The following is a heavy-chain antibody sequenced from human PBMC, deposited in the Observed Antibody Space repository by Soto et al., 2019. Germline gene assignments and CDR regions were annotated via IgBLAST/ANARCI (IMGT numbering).Heavy chain of an antibody. Sequence: GGSLRLSCAASGFTFSNAWMSWVRQAPGKGLEWVGRIKSKTDGGTADYAAPVKGRFTISRDDSKNTLYLQMNSLKTEDTAVYYCTTDSSRNYYYGMDVWGQGTTVTVSS. CDR3: TTDSSRNYYYGMDV. J-gene: IGHJ6*02. D-gene: IGHD6-13*01. V-gene: IGHV3-15*01. CDR2: IKSKTDGGTA. CDR1: GFTFSNAW.